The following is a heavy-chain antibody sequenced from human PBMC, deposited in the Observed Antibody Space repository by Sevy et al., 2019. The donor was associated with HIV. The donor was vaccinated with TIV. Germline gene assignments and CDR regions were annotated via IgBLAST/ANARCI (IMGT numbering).Heavy chain of an antibody. CDR1: GFTFSDYY. J-gene: IGHJ4*01. Sequence: GGSLRLSCAASGFTFSDYYMSWIRQAPGKGPEWVSYINNSSRFINYVDSVKGRFTISRDNAKNSLYLQMNSLRAGDTAVYYCTRGKVLFDYWGHGTLVTVSS. CDR3: TRGKVLFDY. CDR2: INNSSRFI. V-gene: IGHV3-11*06.